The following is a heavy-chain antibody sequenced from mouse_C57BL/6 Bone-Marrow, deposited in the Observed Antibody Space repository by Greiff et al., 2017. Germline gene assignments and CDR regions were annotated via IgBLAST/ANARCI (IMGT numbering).Heavy chain of an antibody. CDR2: IDPSDSYT. CDR1: GYTFTSYW. V-gene: IGHV1-69*01. Sequence: VQLQQSGAELVMPGASVKLSCKASGYTFTSYWMHWVKQRPGQGLEWIGEIDPSDSYTNYNQKFKGKSTLTVDKSSSTAYMQRSSLTSEDSAVYYCARGNYYGPYWYFDVWGTGTTVTVSS. J-gene: IGHJ1*03. CDR3: ARGNYYGPYWYFDV. D-gene: IGHD1-1*01.